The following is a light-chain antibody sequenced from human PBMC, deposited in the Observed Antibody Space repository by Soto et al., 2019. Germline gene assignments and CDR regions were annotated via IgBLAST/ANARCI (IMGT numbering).Light chain of an antibody. J-gene: IGKJ2*01. CDR3: QQYESSVT. Sequence: EIVLTQSPGTLSLSPGERATLSCRASQSVSSSYLAWYQQKAGQAPRLLIYGASSRATGIPDRFSGSGSGTDFTLIISRLEPEDFAVYYCQQYESSVTFGQGTKLEIK. CDR2: GAS. CDR1: QSVSSSY. V-gene: IGKV3-20*01.